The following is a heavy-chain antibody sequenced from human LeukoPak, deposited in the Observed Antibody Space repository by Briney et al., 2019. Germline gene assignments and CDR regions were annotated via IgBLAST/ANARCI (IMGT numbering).Heavy chain of an antibody. Sequence: SETLSLTCAVYGGSFSGYYWSWIRQPPGKGLEWIGEINHSGSTNYNPSLKSRVTISVDTSKNQFSLKLSSVTAVDTAVYYCARGLGVWLYLSLHDAFDIRGQGTMVTVSS. V-gene: IGHV4-34*01. D-gene: IGHD3-22*01. CDR3: ARGLGVWLYLSLHDAFDI. CDR1: GGSFSGYY. CDR2: INHSGST. J-gene: IGHJ3*02.